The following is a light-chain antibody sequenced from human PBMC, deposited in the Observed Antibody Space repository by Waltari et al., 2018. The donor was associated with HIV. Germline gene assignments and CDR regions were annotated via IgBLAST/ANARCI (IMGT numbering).Light chain of an antibody. Sequence: QSALTQPASVSGSPGQSITISCTGTSSDVGGYNLVSWYQQHPGKAPKLMIYEVSKRPSVVSKRFSGSKAGNAASLTISGRQAEDEADYYCCAYAGSTTYGIFGGGTKLTVL. CDR1: SSDVGGYNL. V-gene: IGLV2-23*02. CDR3: CAYAGSTTYGI. J-gene: IGLJ2*01. CDR2: EVS.